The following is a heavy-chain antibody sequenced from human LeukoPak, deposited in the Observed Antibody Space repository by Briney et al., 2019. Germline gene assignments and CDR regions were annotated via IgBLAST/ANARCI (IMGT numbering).Heavy chain of an antibody. Sequence: GGSLRLSCVASGFTFDDYAMHWVRQAPGKGLEWVSSITWNSGSIVYADSVKGRFTISRDNAKNSLYLQMNSLRADDMALYYCAKGVGYSYGVAFDIWGQGTMVTASS. CDR3: AKGVGYSYGVAFDI. D-gene: IGHD5-18*01. CDR1: GFTFDDYA. J-gene: IGHJ3*02. V-gene: IGHV3-9*03. CDR2: ITWNSGSI.